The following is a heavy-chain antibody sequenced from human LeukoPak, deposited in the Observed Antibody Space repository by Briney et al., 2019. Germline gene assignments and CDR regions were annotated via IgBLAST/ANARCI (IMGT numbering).Heavy chain of an antibody. CDR2: INHSGST. D-gene: IGHD2-2*01. J-gene: IGHJ4*02. V-gene: IGHV4-34*01. CDR3: ARGRLYCSSTSCQLFDY. CDR1: GGSFSGYY. Sequence: SETLSLTCAVYGGSFSGYYWSWIRQPPGKGLEWIGEINHSGSTNYNPSLKSRVTISVHTSKNQFSLKLSSVTAADTAVYYCARGRLYCSSTSCQLFDYWGQGTLVTVSS.